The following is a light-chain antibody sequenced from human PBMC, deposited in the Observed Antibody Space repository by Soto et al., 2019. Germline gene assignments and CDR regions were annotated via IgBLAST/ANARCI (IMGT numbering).Light chain of an antibody. CDR1: QSVSSSF. V-gene: IGKV3-20*01. CDR2: GAS. J-gene: IGKJ1*01. Sequence: EIVLTQSPGTLSLSPGEGATLSCRASQSVSSSFLAWYQQKPGQAPRLLIYGASSRATGIPDRFSGSGSGTDFTLTISSLEPEDFEVYYCPQYGSSPWTFGQGTKVEI. CDR3: PQYGSSPWT.